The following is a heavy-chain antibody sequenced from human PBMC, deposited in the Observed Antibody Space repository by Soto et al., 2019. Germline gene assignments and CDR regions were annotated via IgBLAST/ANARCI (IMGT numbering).Heavy chain of an antibody. D-gene: IGHD3-10*01. J-gene: IGHJ6*02. CDR2: ISSSGSTI. CDR1: GFSFSSYD. CDR3: ARGELNGMDV. Sequence: PGGSLRLSCTASGFSFSSYDMNWVRQAPGKGLEWVSYISSSGSTIYYADSVKGRFTISRDNAKNSLYLQMNSLRAEDTAVYYCARGELNGMDVWGQGTTVTVSS. V-gene: IGHV3-48*03.